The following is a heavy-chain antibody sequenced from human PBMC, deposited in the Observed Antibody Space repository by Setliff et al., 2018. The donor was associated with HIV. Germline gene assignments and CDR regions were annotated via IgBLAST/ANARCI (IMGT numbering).Heavy chain of an antibody. CDR2: IYYTGST. J-gene: IGHJ3*02. V-gene: IGHV4-59*01. CDR1: SGSISAYY. CDR3: ARAPTLYFGNNKASWPDAFDI. Sequence: SETLSLTCTVSSGSISAYYWTWIRQPPGKGLEYIGYIYYTGSTDYNPSLNGRVTISIDMSKSQFSLKLNSVTAADTAVYYCARAPTLYFGNNKASWPDAFDIWGLGTMVTVSS. D-gene: IGHD3-10*01.